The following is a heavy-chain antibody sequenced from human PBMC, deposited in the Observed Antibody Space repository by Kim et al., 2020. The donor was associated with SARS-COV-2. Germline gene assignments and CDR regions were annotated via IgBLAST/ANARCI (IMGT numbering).Heavy chain of an antibody. CDR2: INHFGVT. J-gene: IGHJ5*02. CDR1: GGSFSGYY. V-gene: IGHV4-34*01. Sequence: SETLSLTCTVYGGSFSGYYWSWIRQPPGKGLEWIGEINHFGVTNHNPSLKRRVTISIDTSNKQFSLNLTSVTAADTAVYFCARGGGSSWYGADFDPWGQG. CDR3: ARGGGSSWYGADFDP. D-gene: IGHD6-13*01.